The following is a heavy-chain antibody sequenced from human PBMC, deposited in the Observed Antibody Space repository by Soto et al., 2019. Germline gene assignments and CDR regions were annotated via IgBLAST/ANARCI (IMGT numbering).Heavy chain of an antibody. CDR3: ARDLLSNGDYLDY. Sequence: ASVKVSCKASGYTFTSYYMHWVRQVPGQGHEWMGIINPSGGSTSYAQKFQGRVTMTRDTSTSTVYMELSSLRSEDTAVYYCARDLLSNGDYLDYWGQGTLATVSA. CDR1: GYTFTSYY. D-gene: IGHD4-17*01. V-gene: IGHV1-46*01. J-gene: IGHJ4*02. CDR2: INPSGGST.